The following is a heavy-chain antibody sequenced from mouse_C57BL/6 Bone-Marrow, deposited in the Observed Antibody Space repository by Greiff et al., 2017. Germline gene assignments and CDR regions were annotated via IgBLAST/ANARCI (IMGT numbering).Heavy chain of an antibody. CDR2: IYPGSGST. CDR3: ARSDYGNYSYWYFDV. J-gene: IGHJ1*03. V-gene: IGHV1-55*01. CDR1: GYTFTSYW. D-gene: IGHD2-1*01. Sequence: VQLQQPGAELVKPGASVKMSCKASGYTFTSYWITWVKQRPGQGLEWIGDIYPGSGSTNYNEKFKSKATLTVDTSSSTAYLQLSSLTSEDSAVYYGARSDYGNYSYWYFDVWGTGTTVTVSS.